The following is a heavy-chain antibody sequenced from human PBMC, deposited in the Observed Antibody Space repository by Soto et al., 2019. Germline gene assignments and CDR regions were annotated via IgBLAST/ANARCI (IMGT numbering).Heavy chain of an antibody. J-gene: IGHJ4*02. Sequence: VQLVESGGGLVRPGGSLRLSCAASGFTYDDYAMHWVRQAPGKGLEWISAITWNSVSVDYADSVKGRFTISRDNAKNSLYLQMTSLRPEDTAVYYCARERVRYFDVWGQGTLVTVSS. CDR3: ARERVRYFDV. CDR2: ITWNSVSV. CDR1: GFTYDDYA. D-gene: IGHD3-9*01. V-gene: IGHV3-9*01.